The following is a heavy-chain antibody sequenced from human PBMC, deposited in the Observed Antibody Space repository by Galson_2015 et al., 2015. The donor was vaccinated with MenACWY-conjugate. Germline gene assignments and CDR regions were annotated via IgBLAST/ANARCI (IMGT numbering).Heavy chain of an antibody. CDR1: GGPLYSSDYW. CDR3: ARLPRGINLILEGS. Sequence: SENPSLTCPVSGGPLYSSDYWGAWVPQPPGKGLEWIAGIHHKGTPPPNPALKKRGSLSLDTSQEPVFLILNSVSAADTAVYYCARLPRGINLILEGSWGQGILVTVSS. D-gene: IGHD3-16*01. V-gene: IGHV4-39*01. J-gene: IGHJ5*02. CDR2: IHHKGTP.